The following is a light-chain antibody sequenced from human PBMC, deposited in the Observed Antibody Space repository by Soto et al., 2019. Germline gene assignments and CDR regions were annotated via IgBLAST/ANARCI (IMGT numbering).Light chain of an antibody. J-gene: IGKJ1*01. Sequence: DIQMTQSPSSLSASVGDEVTITCRASQTITTYLNWYQLKPGKPPRLLIYAASSLQSGVPSRFSGSGSGTDFTLTITSLQPEDFATYSCQQSYNSPQTFGQGTKVDIK. V-gene: IGKV1-39*01. CDR2: AAS. CDR1: QTITTY. CDR3: QQSYNSPQT.